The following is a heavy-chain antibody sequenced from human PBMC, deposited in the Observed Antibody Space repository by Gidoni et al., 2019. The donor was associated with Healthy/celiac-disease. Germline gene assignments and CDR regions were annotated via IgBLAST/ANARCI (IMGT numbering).Heavy chain of an antibody. D-gene: IGHD6-13*01. J-gene: IGHJ3*02. Sequence: HLQLHESGPALAKPSETLSLTCTVSGGSISSSSYYWGWIRQPPGKGLEWIGSIYYSGSTYYNPSLKSRVTISVDTSKNQCSLKLSSVTAADTSVYYCARGSAAGYDAFDIWGQGTMVTVSS. V-gene: IGHV4-39*07. CDR2: IYYSGST. CDR1: GGSISSSSYY. CDR3: ARGSAAGYDAFDI.